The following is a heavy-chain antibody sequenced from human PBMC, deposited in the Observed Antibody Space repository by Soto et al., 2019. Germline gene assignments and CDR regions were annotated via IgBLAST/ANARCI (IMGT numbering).Heavy chain of an antibody. CDR1: GGSISSGGYY. CDR3: ARDKSETWHHHGMDV. CDR2: IYYSGST. J-gene: IGHJ6*02. Sequence: SETLSLTCTVSGGSISSGGYYWSWIRQHPGKGLEWIGYIYYSGSTYYNPSLKSRVTISVDTSKNQFSLKLSSVTAADTAVYYCARDKSETWHHHGMDVWGQGTTVTVSS. V-gene: IGHV4-31*03. D-gene: IGHD3-3*01.